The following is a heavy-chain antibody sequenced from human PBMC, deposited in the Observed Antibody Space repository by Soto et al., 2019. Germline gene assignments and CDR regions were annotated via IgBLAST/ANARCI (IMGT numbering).Heavy chain of an antibody. D-gene: IGHD2-2*01. CDR1: GDSVSSKSVA. Sequence: PSQTLSLTCAISGDSVSSKSVAWNWIRQSPSRGLEWLGRTYYRSKWYNDYEVSVKSRITINPDTSKNQFSLQLNSVTPEDTAVYFCARLQGTSWFDYWGQGTPVTVSS. V-gene: IGHV6-1*01. CDR2: TYYRSKWYN. J-gene: IGHJ5*01. CDR3: ARLQGTSWFDY.